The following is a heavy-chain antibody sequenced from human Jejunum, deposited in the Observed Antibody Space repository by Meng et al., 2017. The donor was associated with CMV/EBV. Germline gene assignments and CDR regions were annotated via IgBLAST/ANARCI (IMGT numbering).Heavy chain of an antibody. J-gene: IGHJ4*02. D-gene: IGHD2-2*01. Sequence: GEVVGSGGGVVQPGRSLGLSFAASGFTFSSYGMHWVRQAPGKGLEWISYLSRTGDIAYADSVKGRFTISRDNAKISLYLQMNSLRAEDTAVYYCARDDAWAFDYWGQGTLVTVSS. CDR2: LSRTGDI. V-gene: IGHV3-21*03. CDR3: ARDDAWAFDY. CDR1: GFTFSSYG.